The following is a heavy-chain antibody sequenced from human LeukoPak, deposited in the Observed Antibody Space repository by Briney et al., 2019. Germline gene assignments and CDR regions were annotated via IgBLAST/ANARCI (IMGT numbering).Heavy chain of an antibody. CDR3: ARSVDTAMVC. D-gene: IGHD5-18*01. V-gene: IGHV5-10-1*01. J-gene: IGHJ4*02. CDR2: IDPSDSYA. Sequence: GESLRISCQGSGYSFTSYWISWVRQMPGKGLEWMGRIDPSDSYANYSPSFQGHVTISANKSISTAYLQWSSLKASDTAMYYCARSVDTAMVCWGQGTLVTVSS. CDR1: GYSFTSYW.